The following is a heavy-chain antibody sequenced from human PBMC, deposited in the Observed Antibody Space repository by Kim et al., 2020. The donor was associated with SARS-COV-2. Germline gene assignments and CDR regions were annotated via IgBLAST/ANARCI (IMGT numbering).Heavy chain of an antibody. CDR2: IYYSGST. CDR3: ARQKVGAPDAFDI. Sequence: SETLSLTCTVSGGSISSSSYYWGWIRQPPGKGLEWIGSIYYSGSTYYNPSLKSRVTISVDTSKNQFSLKLSSVTAADTAVYYCARQKVGAPDAFDIWGQGTMVTVSS. J-gene: IGHJ3*02. CDR1: GGSISSSSYY. D-gene: IGHD1-26*01. V-gene: IGHV4-39*01.